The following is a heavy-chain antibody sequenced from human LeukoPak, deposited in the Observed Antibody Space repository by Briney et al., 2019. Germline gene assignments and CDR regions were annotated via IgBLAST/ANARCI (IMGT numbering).Heavy chain of an antibody. Sequence: PSETLSLTCTVSGYSISSGYYWGWIRQPPGKGLEWIGSIYHSGSTYYNPSLKSRVTLSVDTSKNQFSLKLSSVTAADTAVYYCARVYNWNSSGLGAPRDWGRGTLVTVSS. CDR2: IYHSGST. CDR3: ARVYNWNSSGLGAPRD. V-gene: IGHV4-38-2*02. J-gene: IGHJ4*02. D-gene: IGHD1-7*01. CDR1: GYSISSGYY.